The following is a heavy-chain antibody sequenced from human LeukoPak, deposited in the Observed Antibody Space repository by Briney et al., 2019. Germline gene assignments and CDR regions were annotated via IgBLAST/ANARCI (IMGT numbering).Heavy chain of an antibody. CDR3: ARGIAAAGMGMDV. CDR1: GGDVKTIG. J-gene: IGHJ6*04. Sequence: WASVKVSCKPSGGDVKTIGFGWVRQAPGQGLEWMGGIIPIFGTANYAQKFQGRVTITADESTSTAYMELSSLRSEDTAVYYCARGIAAAGMGMDVWGKGTTVTISS. D-gene: IGHD6-13*01. CDR2: IIPIFGTA. V-gene: IGHV1-69*01.